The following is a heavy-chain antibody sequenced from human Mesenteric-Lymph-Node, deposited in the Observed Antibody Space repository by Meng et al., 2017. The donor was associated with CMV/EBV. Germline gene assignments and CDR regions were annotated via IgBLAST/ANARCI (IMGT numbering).Heavy chain of an antibody. Sequence: GYYMHWVRQAPGQGLEWMGRINPNSGGTNYAQKFQGRVTMTRDTSISTAYMELSRLRSDDTAVYYCAREYCSSTSCPSGDHDAFDIWGQGTMVTVSS. CDR3: AREYCSSTSCPSGDHDAFDI. CDR2: INPNSGGT. J-gene: IGHJ3*02. D-gene: IGHD2-2*01. CDR1: GYY. V-gene: IGHV1-2*06.